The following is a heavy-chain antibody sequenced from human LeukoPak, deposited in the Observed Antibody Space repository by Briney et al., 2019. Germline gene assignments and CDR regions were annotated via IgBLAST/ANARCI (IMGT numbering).Heavy chain of an antibody. J-gene: IGHJ3*02. CDR2: IYYSGST. CDR3: ARRIQRTDFWSGYLQAFDI. V-gene: IGHV4-39*07. D-gene: IGHD3-3*01. CDR1: GGPISSSSYY. Sequence: PSETLSLTCTVSGGPISSSSYYWGWIRQPPGKGLEWIGSIYYSGSTYYNPSLKSRVTISVDTSKNQFSLKLSSVTAADTAVYYCARRIQRTDFWSGYLQAFDIWGQGTMVTVSS.